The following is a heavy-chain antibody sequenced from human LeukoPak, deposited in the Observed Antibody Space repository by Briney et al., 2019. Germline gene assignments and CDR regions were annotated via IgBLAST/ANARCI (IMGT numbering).Heavy chain of an antibody. CDR2: ISAYNGNT. CDR3: ASSHSSSSSPNYYYYGMDV. Sequence: ASVKVSCKASGYTFTSYGISWVRQPPGQGLEWMGWISAYNGNTNYAQKLQGRVTMTTDTSTSTAYMELRSLRSDDTAVYYCASSHSSSSSPNYYYYGMDVWGQGTTVTVSS. V-gene: IGHV1-18*01. D-gene: IGHD6-13*01. CDR1: GYTFTSYG. J-gene: IGHJ6*02.